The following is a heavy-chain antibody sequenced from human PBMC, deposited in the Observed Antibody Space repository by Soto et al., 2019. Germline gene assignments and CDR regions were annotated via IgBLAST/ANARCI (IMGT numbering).Heavy chain of an antibody. J-gene: IGHJ4*02. Sequence: GASVKVSCKAYGYNFNTFDISWVPQATGHGLEWMGSMNPNSGNTGYAQELRGRVTMTRNTSNTTAYMELTSLTSDDTGVYDCAGGNFRYWGQGTLVTVSS. CDR3: AGGNFRY. CDR2: MNPNSGNT. CDR1: GYNFNTFD. V-gene: IGHV1-8*02.